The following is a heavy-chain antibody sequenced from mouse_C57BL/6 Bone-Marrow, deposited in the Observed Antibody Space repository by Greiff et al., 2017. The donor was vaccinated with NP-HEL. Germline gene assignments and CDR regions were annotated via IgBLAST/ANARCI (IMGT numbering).Heavy chain of an antibody. CDR1: GYTFTSYW. V-gene: IGHV1-74*01. Sequence: QVQLQQPGAELVKPGASVKVSCKASGYTFTSYWMHWVKQRPGQGLEWIGRIHPSVSDTTSNQKFQGRATLTVYKSSSTAYMQLSSLTSEDSAVYYCAILGYGSSESYWGQGTTLTVSS. CDR2: IHPSVSDT. J-gene: IGHJ2*01. CDR3: AILGYGSSESY. D-gene: IGHD1-1*01.